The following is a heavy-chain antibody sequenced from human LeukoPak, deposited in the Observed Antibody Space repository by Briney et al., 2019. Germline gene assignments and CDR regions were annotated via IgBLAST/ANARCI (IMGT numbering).Heavy chain of an antibody. CDR3: ATQIRYGSGDNWFDP. D-gene: IGHD3-10*01. Sequence: SETLSLTCAVYGGSFSGYYWSWIRQPPGKGLEWIGEINHSGSTNYNPSLKSRVTISVDTSKNQFSLKLSSVTAADTAVYYCATQIRYGSGDNWFDPWGQGTLVTVSS. V-gene: IGHV4-34*01. CDR1: GGSFSGYY. CDR2: INHSGST. J-gene: IGHJ5*02.